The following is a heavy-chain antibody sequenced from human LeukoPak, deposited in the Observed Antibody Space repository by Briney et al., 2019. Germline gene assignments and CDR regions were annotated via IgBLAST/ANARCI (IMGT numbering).Heavy chain of an antibody. Sequence: KPSETLSLTCAVYGGSSSGYYWNWIRQPPGKGLEWIGEIHHSGSTNYSPSLKSRVTVSIDTSKNQFSLNLNSVTAADTAVYYCARGRGIAAAANYFDYWGQGTLVTVSS. J-gene: IGHJ4*02. CDR2: IHHSGST. V-gene: IGHV4-34*01. CDR3: ARGRGIAAAANYFDY. CDR1: GGSSSGYY. D-gene: IGHD6-13*01.